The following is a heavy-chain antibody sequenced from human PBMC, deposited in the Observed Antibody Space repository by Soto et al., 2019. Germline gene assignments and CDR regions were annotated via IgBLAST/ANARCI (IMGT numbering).Heavy chain of an antibody. V-gene: IGHV3-30*04. Sequence: QVQLVESGGGVVQPGRTLRLSCAASGFIFSSYAMHWVRQAPGKGLEWVAQISFDGNDKYNADSVKGRFTISSNNSKNTLYLQMNSLRTEDTAVYYCARQIRDYWGQGTPVTVSS. D-gene: IGHD3-3*01. J-gene: IGHJ4*02. CDR2: ISFDGNDK. CDR3: ARQIRDY. CDR1: GFIFSSYA.